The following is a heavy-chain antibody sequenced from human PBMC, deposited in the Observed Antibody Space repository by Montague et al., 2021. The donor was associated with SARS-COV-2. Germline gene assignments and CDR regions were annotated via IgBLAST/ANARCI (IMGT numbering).Heavy chain of an antibody. J-gene: IGHJ3*02. V-gene: IGHV3-48*03. D-gene: IGHD3-22*01. CDR1: GFTFSSYE. CDR3: AREERIAILVVVITHAFDI. Sequence: SLRLSCPASGFTFSSYEMNWVRQAPGKGLEWVSYISSSGSTIYHADSVKGRFTISRDNAKNSLYLQMNSLRAEDTAVYYCAREERIAILVVVITHAFDIWGQGTMVTVSS. CDR2: ISSSGSTI.